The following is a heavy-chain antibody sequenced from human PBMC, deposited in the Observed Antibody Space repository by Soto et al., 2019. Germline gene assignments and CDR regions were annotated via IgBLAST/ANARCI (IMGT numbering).Heavy chain of an antibody. D-gene: IGHD3-3*01. V-gene: IGHV4-34*01. Sequence: PSETLSLTCAVYGGSFSGYYWSWIRQPPGKGLEWIGEINHSGSTNYNPSLKSRVTISVDTSKNQFSLKLSSVTAADTAVYYCARGFFGGYYSTFDYWGQGTLVTVSS. J-gene: IGHJ4*02. CDR1: GGSFSGYY. CDR2: INHSGST. CDR3: ARGFFGGYYSTFDY.